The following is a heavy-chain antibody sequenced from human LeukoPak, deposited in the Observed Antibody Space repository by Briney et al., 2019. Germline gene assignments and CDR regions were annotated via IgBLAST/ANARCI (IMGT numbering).Heavy chain of an antibody. J-gene: IGHJ4*02. CDR3: ARVPDFWSGNQGYFDY. Sequence: ASVKVSCKASGYTFTSYDINWVRQATGQGLEWMGWMNPNSGNTGYAQKFQGRVTMTRNTSISTAYMELSSLRSEDTAVYYCARVPDFWSGNQGYFDYWGQGTLVTVSS. D-gene: IGHD3-3*01. V-gene: IGHV1-8*01. CDR1: GYTFTSYD. CDR2: MNPNSGNT.